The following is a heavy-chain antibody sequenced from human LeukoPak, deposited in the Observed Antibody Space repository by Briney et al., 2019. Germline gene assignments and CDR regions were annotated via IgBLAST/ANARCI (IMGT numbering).Heavy chain of an antibody. D-gene: IGHD6-19*01. J-gene: IGHJ4*02. Sequence: GESLKISCAASGFSFSDCDIHWVRQAPGKGLEWVGRIGGKPKGYATAYAASVKGRFTISRDESKNTAYLQMNSLRPEDKAVYYCTTYSSGHYWGQGTLVTVSS. CDR2: IGGKPKGYAT. V-gene: IGHV3-73*01. CDR1: GFSFSDCD. CDR3: TTYSSGHY.